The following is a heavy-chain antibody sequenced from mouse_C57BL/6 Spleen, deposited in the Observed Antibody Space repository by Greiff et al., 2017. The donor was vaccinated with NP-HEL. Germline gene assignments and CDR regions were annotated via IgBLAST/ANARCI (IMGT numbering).Heavy chain of an antibody. V-gene: IGHV1-39*01. CDR1: GYSFTDYN. CDR2: INPNYGTT. Sequence: VQLQQSGPELVKPGASVKISCKASGYSFTDYNMNWVKQSNGKSLEWIGVINPNYGTTSYNQKFKGKATLTVDQSSSTAYMQLNSLTSEDSAVYYCAIYSNYVDYYAMDYWGQGTSVTVSS. J-gene: IGHJ4*01. CDR3: AIYSNYVDYYAMDY. D-gene: IGHD2-5*01.